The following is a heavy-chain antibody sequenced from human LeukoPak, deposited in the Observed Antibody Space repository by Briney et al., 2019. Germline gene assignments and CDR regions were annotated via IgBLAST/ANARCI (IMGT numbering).Heavy chain of an antibody. D-gene: IGHD3-10*01. CDR3: AIRGEGARFDY. J-gene: IGHJ4*02. CDR1: GYTFTSYY. Sequence: ASVKVSCKASGYTFTSYYMHWVRQAPGQGLEWMGIINPSGGSTSYAQKFQGRVTMTRDTSTSTVYMELSSLRSEDTAVYYCAIRGEGARFDYWGQGTLVTVSS. V-gene: IGHV1-46*01. CDR2: INPSGGST.